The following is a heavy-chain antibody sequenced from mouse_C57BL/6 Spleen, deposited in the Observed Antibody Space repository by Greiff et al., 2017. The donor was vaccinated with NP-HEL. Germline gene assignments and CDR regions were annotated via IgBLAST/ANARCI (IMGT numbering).Heavy chain of an antibody. D-gene: IGHD1-1*01. CDR3: ARSYYGRPYFDY. V-gene: IGHV1-82*01. CDR1: GYAFSSSW. Sequence: QVQLKESGPELVKPGASVKISCKASGYAFSSSWMNWVKQRPGKGLEWIGRIYPGDGDTNYNGKFKGKATLTADKSSSTAYMQLSSLTSEDSAVYFCARSYYGRPYFDYWGQGTTLTVSS. CDR2: IYPGDGDT. J-gene: IGHJ2*01.